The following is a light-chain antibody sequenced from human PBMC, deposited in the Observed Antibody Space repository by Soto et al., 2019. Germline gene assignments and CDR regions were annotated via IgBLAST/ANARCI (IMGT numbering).Light chain of an antibody. CDR1: QSLLNSNGYSY. CDR2: LGS. CDR3: MQALQPPLP. Sequence: DIVMTQSPLSLPVTPGEPASISCRSSQSLLNSNGYSYLDWYLQKTGQSPQLLIYLGSNRASGVPDRFSGNGSGTDFTLKISRVEAEDVGVYYCMQALQPPLPFGGGTRVDIK. J-gene: IGKJ4*01. V-gene: IGKV2-28*01.